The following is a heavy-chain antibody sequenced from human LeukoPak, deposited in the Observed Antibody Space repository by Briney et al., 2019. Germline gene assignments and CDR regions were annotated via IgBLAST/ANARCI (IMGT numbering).Heavy chain of an antibody. V-gene: IGHV4-31*03. CDR2: IYYSGST. D-gene: IGHD6-13*01. CDR3: ARGYSSSPLDY. CDR1: GGSISSGGYY. J-gene: IGHJ4*02. Sequence: PSETPSLTCTVSGGSISSGGYYWSWIRQHPGKGLEWIGYIYYSGSTYYNPSLKSRVTISVDTSKNQFSLKLSSVTAADTAVYYCARGYSSSPLDYWGQGTLVTVSS.